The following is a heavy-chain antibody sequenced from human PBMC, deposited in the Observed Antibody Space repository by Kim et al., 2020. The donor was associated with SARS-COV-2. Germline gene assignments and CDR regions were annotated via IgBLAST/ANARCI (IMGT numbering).Heavy chain of an antibody. CDR1: GYSFTSYW. J-gene: IGHJ6*02. CDR2: IDPSDSYT. CDR3: ARRGDGLYGSGSYRYYYGMDV. V-gene: IGHV5-10-1*01. D-gene: IGHD3-10*01. Sequence: GESLKISCKGSGYSFTSYWISWVRQMPGKGLEWMGRIDPSDSYTNYSPSFQGHATISADKSISTAYLQWSSLKASDTAMYYCARRGDGLYGSGSYRYYYGMDVWGQGTTVTVSS.